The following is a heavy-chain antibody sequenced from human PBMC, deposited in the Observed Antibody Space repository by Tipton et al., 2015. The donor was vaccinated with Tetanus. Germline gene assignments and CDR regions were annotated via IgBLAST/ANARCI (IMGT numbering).Heavy chain of an antibody. V-gene: IGHV1-2*02. J-gene: IGHJ6*02. CDR2: IDPNSGGT. CDR3: ARDRGDYIYYGMDV. Sequence: LVQSGAEVKKPGASVKVSCKASGYTFTSYYMYWVRQAPGQGLEWMGWIDPNSGGTVYAQKFQGRVTMTRDTSISTAYMELRSLRSDDTAVYYCARDRGDYIYYGMDVWGPGTTVTVS. CDR1: GYTFTSYY. D-gene: IGHD3-22*01.